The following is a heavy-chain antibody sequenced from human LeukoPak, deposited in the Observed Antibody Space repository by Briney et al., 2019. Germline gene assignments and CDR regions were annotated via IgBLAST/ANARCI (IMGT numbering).Heavy chain of an antibody. J-gene: IGHJ5*02. D-gene: IGHD1-20*01. CDR1: GGTFSSYA. Sequence: ASVKVSCKASGGTFSSYAISWVRQAPGQGLEWMGGIIPIFGTANYAQKFQGRVTITADKSTSTAYMELSSLRSEDTAVYYCARVPYNWSQYYWFDPWGQGTLVTVSS. V-gene: IGHV1-69*06. CDR3: ARVPYNWSQYYWFDP. CDR2: IIPIFGTA.